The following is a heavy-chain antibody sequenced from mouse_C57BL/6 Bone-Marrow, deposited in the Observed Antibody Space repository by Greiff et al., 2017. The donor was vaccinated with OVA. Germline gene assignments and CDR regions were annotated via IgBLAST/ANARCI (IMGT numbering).Heavy chain of an antibody. CDR1: GYTFTDYY. CDR3: ARSGGFAY. J-gene: IGHJ3*01. CDR2: IYPGSGNT. D-gene: IGHD3-2*02. Sequence: VQLQQSGAELVRPGASVKLSCKASGYTFTDYYINWVKQRPGQGLEWIARIYPGSGNTYYNEKFKGKATLTAEKSSSTAYMQLSSLTSEDSAVYCCARSGGFAYWGQGTLVTVSA. V-gene: IGHV1-76*01.